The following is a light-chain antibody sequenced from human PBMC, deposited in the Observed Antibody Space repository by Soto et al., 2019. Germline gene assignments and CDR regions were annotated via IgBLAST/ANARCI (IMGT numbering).Light chain of an antibody. V-gene: IGLV1-44*01. CDR2: SNN. J-gene: IGLJ1*01. CDR3: AAWDDSLNGYV. CDR1: SSNIGSIA. Sequence: QAVVTQPPSASGAPGQRVAISCSGSSSNIGSIAVNWFQQLPGRAPKLLIYSNNQRPSGVPDRFSGSKSGTSASLAISGLQSEDEADYYCAAWDDSLNGYVFGTGTKLTVL.